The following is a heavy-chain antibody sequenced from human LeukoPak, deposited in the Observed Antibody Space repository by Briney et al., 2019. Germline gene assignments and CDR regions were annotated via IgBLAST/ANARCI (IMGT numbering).Heavy chain of an antibody. Sequence: GGSLGLSCAASGFTFSNYWVHWVRQAPGKGLVWVSRINPDGSRTDYADSVKGRFTISRDNAKTTLYLQMNSLRAEDTAVYFCARDLRGKSDYWGQGTLVTVSS. CDR2: INPDGSRT. V-gene: IGHV3-74*01. CDR1: GFTFSNYW. CDR3: ARDLRGKSDY. J-gene: IGHJ4*02. D-gene: IGHD4-23*01.